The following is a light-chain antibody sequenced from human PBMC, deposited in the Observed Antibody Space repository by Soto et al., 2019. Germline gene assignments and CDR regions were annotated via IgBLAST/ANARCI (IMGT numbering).Light chain of an antibody. J-gene: IGKJ2*01. V-gene: IGKV3-20*01. Sequence: ENVLTQSPGTLSLSPGERATLSCRTSQSVSNRYLAWYQQKPGRAPRLVIYGASSRATGIPDRFSGSGSGTDFTLTISRLKPKVFAVYYCQHYGTSPPMYTFGQGTKLEIK. CDR1: QSVSNRY. CDR2: GAS. CDR3: QHYGTSPPMYT.